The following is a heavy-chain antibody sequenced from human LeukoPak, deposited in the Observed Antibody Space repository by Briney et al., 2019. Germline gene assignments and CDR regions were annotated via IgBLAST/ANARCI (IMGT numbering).Heavy chain of an antibody. CDR3: ARAPNYYDTLLSY. CDR2: IIPIFGTA. D-gene: IGHD3-22*01. Sequence: GASVKVSCKASGGTFSSYAISWVRQAPGKGLEWMGGIIPIFGTANYAQKFQGRVTITADESTSTAYMELSSLRSEDTAVYYCARAPNYYDTLLSYWGQGTLVTVSS. CDR1: GGTFSSYA. V-gene: IGHV1-69*01. J-gene: IGHJ4*02.